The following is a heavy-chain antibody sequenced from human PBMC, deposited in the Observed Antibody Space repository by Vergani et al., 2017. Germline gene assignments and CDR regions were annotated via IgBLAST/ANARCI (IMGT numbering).Heavy chain of an antibody. V-gene: IGHV4-59*01. J-gene: IGHJ6*03. Sequence: QVQLQESGPGLVKPSETLSLTCTVSGGSISSYYWSWIRQPPGKGLEWIGYIYYSGSTNYNPSLKSRVTISVDTSKNQLSLKLSSVTAADTAVYYCARAITELRDFDWLSKGYYYYMDVWGKGTTVTVSS. CDR3: ARAITELRDFDWLSKGYYYYMDV. D-gene: IGHD3-9*01. CDR1: GGSISSYY. CDR2: IYYSGST.